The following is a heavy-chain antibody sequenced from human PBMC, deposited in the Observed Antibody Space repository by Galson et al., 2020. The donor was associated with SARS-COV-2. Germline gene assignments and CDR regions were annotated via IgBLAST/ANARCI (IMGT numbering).Heavy chain of an antibody. CDR3: AKRGYSTTWNFDY. CDR2: ITGGGGTA. J-gene: IGHJ4*02. V-gene: IGHV3-23*01. Sequence: GGSLRLSCAASGFSFSRYAMTWVRQAPGKGLDWVSSITGGGGTAYYADSVKGRFTISRDDSTNTLYLQMNGLRAEDTALYYCAKRGYSTTWNFDYWGQGTLVTVSS. D-gene: IGHD6-13*01. CDR1: GFSFSRYA.